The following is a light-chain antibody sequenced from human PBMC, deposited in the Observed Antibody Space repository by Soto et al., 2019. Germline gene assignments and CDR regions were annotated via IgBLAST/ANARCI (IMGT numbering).Light chain of an antibody. V-gene: IGLV1-51*01. CDR2: DDN. CDR3: GSWDSSLRAYV. Sequence: QSVLTQPPSVSAAPGQKVTISCSGSSSNIGGNPVSWYQQLPGTAPNLLIDDDNRRPSGLPHRFSCSKSGTSSTLGITVFHTGDDADYYCGSWDSSLRAYVFGTGTKVTV. J-gene: IGLJ1*01. CDR1: SSNIGGNP.